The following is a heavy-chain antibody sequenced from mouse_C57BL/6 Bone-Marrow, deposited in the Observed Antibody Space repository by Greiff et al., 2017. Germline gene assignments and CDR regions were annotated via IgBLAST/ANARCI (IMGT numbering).Heavy chain of an antibody. Sequence: QVQLKQSGAELARPGASVKLSCKASGYTFTSYGISWVKQRTGQGLEWIGEIYPRSGNTYYNEKFKGKATLTADKSSSTAYMELRSLTSEDSAVYFCAREDYSNYAWFAYWGQGTLVTVSA. CDR2: IYPRSGNT. CDR1: GYTFTSYG. J-gene: IGHJ3*01. D-gene: IGHD2-5*01. CDR3: AREDYSNYAWFAY. V-gene: IGHV1-81*01.